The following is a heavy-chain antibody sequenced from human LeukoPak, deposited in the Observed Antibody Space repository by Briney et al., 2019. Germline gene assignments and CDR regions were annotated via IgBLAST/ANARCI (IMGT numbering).Heavy chain of an antibody. Sequence: GGSLRLSCAASGFTFSYAMSWVRQAPGKGLEWVSAISGSGGSTYYADFVKGRFTISRDNSKNTLYLQMNSLRAEDTAVYYCARDRQWRERGWFDPWGQGTLVTVSS. D-gene: IGHD6-19*01. CDR2: ISGSGGST. CDR3: ARDRQWRERGWFDP. CDR1: GFTFSYA. V-gene: IGHV3-23*01. J-gene: IGHJ5*02.